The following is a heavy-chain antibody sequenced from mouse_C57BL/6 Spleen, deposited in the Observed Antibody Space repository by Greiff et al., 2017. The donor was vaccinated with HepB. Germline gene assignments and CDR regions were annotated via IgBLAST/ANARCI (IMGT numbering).Heavy chain of an antibody. CDR3: ASRWDGCDY. Sequence: QVQLQQSGPELVKPGASVKISCKASGYAFSSSWMNWVKQRPGKGLEWIGRIYPGDGDTNYNGKFKGKATRTADKSSSTAYMQLSSLTSEDSAVYFCASRWDGCDYWGQGTTLTVSS. J-gene: IGHJ2*01. CDR2: IYPGDGDT. CDR1: GYAFSSSW. V-gene: IGHV1-82*01. D-gene: IGHD4-1*01.